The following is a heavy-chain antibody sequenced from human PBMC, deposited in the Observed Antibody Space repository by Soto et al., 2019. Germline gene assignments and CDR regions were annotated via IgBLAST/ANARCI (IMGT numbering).Heavy chain of an antibody. CDR3: AKFWAERYYDILTGYYTRHYGMDV. Sequence: EVQLLESGGGLVQPGGSLRLSCAASGFTFSSYAMSWVRQAPGKGLEWVSAISGSSSTIYYADSVKGRFTISRDNAKNSLYLKMNGLRDEDTAVYYCAKFWAERYYDILTGYYTRHYGMDVWGQGTTVTVSS. V-gene: IGHV3-23*01. CDR1: GFTFSSYA. D-gene: IGHD3-9*01. J-gene: IGHJ6*02. CDR2: ISGSSSTI.